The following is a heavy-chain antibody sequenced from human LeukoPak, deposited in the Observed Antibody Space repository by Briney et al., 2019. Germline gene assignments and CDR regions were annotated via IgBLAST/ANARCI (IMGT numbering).Heavy chain of an antibody. CDR3: ARQLEYSGYDY. D-gene: IGHD5-12*01. CDR2: IVPIFGTA. J-gene: IGHJ4*02. Sequence: ASVQVSCKASGYIFTSYAISWVRQAPGQGLEWMGGIVPIFGTANYAQKFQGRVTITADESTSTAYMELSSLRSEDTAVYYCARQLEYSGYDYWGQGTLVTVSS. V-gene: IGHV1-69*13. CDR1: GYIFTSYA.